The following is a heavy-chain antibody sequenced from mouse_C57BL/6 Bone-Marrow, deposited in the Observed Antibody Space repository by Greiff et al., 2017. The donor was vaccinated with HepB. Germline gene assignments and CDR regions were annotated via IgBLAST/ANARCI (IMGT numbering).Heavy chain of an antibody. CDR2: IFPGSGST. CDR3: AREGRLRGFYYAMDY. J-gene: IGHJ4*01. CDR1: GYTFTDYY. Sequence: VKLVESGPELVKPGASVKISCKASGYTFTDYYINWVKQRPGQGLEWIGWIFPGSGSTYYNEKFKGKATLTVDKSSSTAYMLLSSLTSEDSAVYFCAREGRLRGFYYAMDYWGQGTSVTVSS. D-gene: IGHD1-1*01. V-gene: IGHV1-75*01.